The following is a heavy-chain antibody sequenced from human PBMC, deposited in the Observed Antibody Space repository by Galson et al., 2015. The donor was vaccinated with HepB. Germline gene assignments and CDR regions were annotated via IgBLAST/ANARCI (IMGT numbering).Heavy chain of an antibody. J-gene: IGHJ4*02. CDR1: GFTFSSYA. D-gene: IGHD4-17*01. Sequence: SLRLSCAASGFTFSSYAMSWVRQAPGKGLEWVSAISGSGGSTYYADSVKGRFTISRDNSKNTLYLQMNSLRAEDTAVYYCAKDLKYGDYFDYWGQGTLVTVSS. CDR3: AKDLKYGDYFDY. CDR2: ISGSGGST. V-gene: IGHV3-23*01.